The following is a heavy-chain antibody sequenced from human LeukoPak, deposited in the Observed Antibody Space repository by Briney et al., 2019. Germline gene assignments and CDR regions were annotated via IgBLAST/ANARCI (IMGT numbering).Heavy chain of an antibody. CDR2: IYTSGST. CDR3: ARDFLRDYGDPFDS. V-gene: IGHV4-61*02. J-gene: IGHJ4*02. Sequence: SSQTLSLTCTVSGGSISSGSYYWSWIRQPAGKGLEWIGRIYTSGSTNYNPSLKSRVTISVDTSKSHFSLKLTSVTAADTAVYYCARDFLRDYGDPFDSWGQGTLVTVSS. CDR1: GGSISSGSYY. D-gene: IGHD4-17*01.